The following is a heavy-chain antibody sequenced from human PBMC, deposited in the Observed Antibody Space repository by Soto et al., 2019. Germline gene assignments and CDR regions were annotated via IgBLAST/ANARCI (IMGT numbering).Heavy chain of an antibody. V-gene: IGHV3-30*19. J-gene: IGHJ4*02. Sequence: QVQLVESGGGVVQPGASLRLSCVGSGFTCRSYVIHWVRQAPGKGLEWVALTSYDGSNKYYDDSVKGRFTISRDNSRNTVDLHMDSLRLEDTALYYCARWGTTGGLDVWGQGTLVSVSS. CDR3: ARWGTTGGLDV. CDR1: GFTCRSYV. D-gene: IGHD3-16*01. CDR2: TSYDGSNK.